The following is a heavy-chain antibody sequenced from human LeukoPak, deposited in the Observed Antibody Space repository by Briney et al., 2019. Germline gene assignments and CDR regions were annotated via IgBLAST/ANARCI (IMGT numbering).Heavy chain of an antibody. Sequence: GASVRVSCTASGYTFTSYGMSWVRQAPGQGLEWMGWISAYNGNTNYAQKLQGRVTMTTDTSTSTAYMELSRLRSDDTAVYYCARARRITIFGVVSNWFDPWGEGTLVTVSS. CDR3: ARARRITIFGVVSNWFDP. CDR1: GYTFTSYG. D-gene: IGHD3-3*01. CDR2: ISAYNGNT. J-gene: IGHJ5*02. V-gene: IGHV1-18*01.